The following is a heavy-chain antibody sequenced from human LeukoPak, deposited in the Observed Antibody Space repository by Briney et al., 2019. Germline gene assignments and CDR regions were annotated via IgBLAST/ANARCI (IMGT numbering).Heavy chain of an antibody. CDR1: GFTFSSYA. D-gene: IGHD3-10*01. J-gene: IGHJ4*02. Sequence: GGSLRLSCAASGFTFSSYAMSWVRQAPGKGLEWGSGISDSGGSTYYADSVKGRFTISRDNSKNTLYLQMNSLRAEDTAVYYCAKGIGFGDLLMYDYWGQGTLVTVSS. CDR3: AKGIGFGDLLMYDY. CDR2: ISDSGGST. V-gene: IGHV3-23*01.